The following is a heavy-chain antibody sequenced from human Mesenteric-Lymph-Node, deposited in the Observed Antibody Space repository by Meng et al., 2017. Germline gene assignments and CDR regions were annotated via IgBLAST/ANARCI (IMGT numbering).Heavy chain of an antibody. J-gene: IGHJ4*02. D-gene: IGHD3-3*01. V-gene: IGHV3-33*01. CDR2: VSYDGSNE. CDR3: ARDGRRGHLWIGGLPGNHFDS. Sequence: GESLKISCAASGFTFSDYAIHWVRQAPGKGLEWVAVVSYDGSNEHYTESVKGRFTISRDNFKNTVYLQMNSLRAEDTAVYYCARDGRRGHLWIGGLPGNHFDSWGQGTLVTVSS. CDR1: GFTFSDYA.